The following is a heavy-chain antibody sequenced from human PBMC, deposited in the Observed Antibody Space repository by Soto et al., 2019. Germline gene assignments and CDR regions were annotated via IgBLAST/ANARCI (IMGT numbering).Heavy chain of an antibody. V-gene: IGHV5-10-1*01. CDR1: GYSFTSYW. D-gene: IGHD3-3*01. J-gene: IGHJ6*02. Sequence: GESLKISCKGSGYSFTSYWISWVRHMPGKGLEWMGRIDPSDSYTNYSPSFQGHVTISADKSISTAYLQWSSLKASDTAMYYCARHRGLRFLEWLRPKTPYYYYGMDVWGQGTTVTVSS. CDR2: IDPSDSYT. CDR3: ARHRGLRFLEWLRPKTPYYYYGMDV.